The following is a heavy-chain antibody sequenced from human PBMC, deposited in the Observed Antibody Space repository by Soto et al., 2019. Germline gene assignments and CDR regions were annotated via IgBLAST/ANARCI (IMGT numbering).Heavy chain of an antibody. J-gene: IGHJ1*01. CDR2: INPSGGST. CDR1: GYTFTRYY. V-gene: IGHV1-46*01. D-gene: IGHD3-22*01. Sequence: ASVKVSCKASGYTFTRYYIHWVRQAPGQGLEWMGIINPSGGSTHYAQKFQGRVTMTRDTSTSTVYMELSSPRSEDTAVYYCARDSGDSSGYWSAYCQHWGQGTLVTVSS. CDR3: ARDSGDSSGYWSAYCQH.